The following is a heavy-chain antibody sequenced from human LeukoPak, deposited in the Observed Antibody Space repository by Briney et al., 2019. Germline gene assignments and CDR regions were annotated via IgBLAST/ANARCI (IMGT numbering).Heavy chain of an antibody. Sequence: PGGSLRLSCAVSGITLSNYGMSWVRQAPGKGLEWVAGISDSGGKTNYADSVKGRFTISRDHPKNRLYLQMNSLRAEDTAVYFCAKRGVVSRVILVGFHKEAYYFDSWGQGALVTVSS. CDR1: GITLSNYG. CDR2: ISDSGGKT. V-gene: IGHV3-23*01. J-gene: IGHJ4*02. CDR3: AKRGVVSRVILVGFHKEAYYFDS. D-gene: IGHD3-22*01.